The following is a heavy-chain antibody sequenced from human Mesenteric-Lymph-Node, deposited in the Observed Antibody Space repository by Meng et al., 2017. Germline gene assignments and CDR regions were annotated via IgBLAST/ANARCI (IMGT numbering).Heavy chain of an antibody. CDR1: RNSISTAVYC. V-gene: IGHV4-30-4*02. Sequence: LPAPGPWLVKHSETLSLSCAVSRNSISTAVYCWRLLRQHQGKGLELIGYIYYSGNTYYNPSLKSRVTISIETSKNQFSLKLSSVTAADTAVYFCARGELLWDYWGQGTLVTVSS. CDR2: IYYSGNT. CDR3: ARGELLWDY. D-gene: IGHD2-2*01. J-gene: IGHJ4*02.